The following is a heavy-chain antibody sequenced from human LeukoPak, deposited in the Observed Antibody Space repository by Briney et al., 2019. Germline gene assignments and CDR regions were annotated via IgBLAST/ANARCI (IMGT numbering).Heavy chain of an antibody. CDR1: GFTFSDHF. V-gene: IGHV3-72*01. J-gene: IGHJ4*02. CDR3: ARVSTTVAGSDYLDY. D-gene: IGHD6-19*01. Sequence: GGSLRLSCAASGFTFSDHFMDWVRQAPGKGLEWIGRIRKRPNSYTTEYAASVQGRFAISRDDSKNSLYLQMNSLKTEDTAVYYCARVSTTVAGSDYLDYWGQGTQVTISS. CDR2: IRKRPNSYTT.